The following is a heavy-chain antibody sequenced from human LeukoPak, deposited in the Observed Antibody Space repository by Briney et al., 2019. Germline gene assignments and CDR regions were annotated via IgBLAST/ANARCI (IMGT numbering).Heavy chain of an antibody. CDR2: ISSTSSTV. V-gene: IGHV3-48*02. J-gene: IGHJ4*02. CDR1: GFTFSNYN. D-gene: IGHD5-24*01. CDR3: ARVGDGYSVNYFDY. Sequence: GGSLRLSCAASGFTFSNYNMNLVRQAPGKGLEWVSYISSTSSTVYYADSVKGRFTVSRDNAKNSLYLQMNSLRDEDTAMFYCARVGDGYSVNYFDYWGQGTLVTVSP.